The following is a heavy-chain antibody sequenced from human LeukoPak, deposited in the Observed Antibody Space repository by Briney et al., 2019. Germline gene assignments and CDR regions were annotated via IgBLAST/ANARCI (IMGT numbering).Heavy chain of an antibody. Sequence: PGGSLRLSCAVSGLTVSSNYMSWVRQAPGKGLEWVSAIYSGGSTFYADSMKGRFTISRDNSKNTLYLQMNSLRAEDTAVYYCARDPYNSGSSYFDYWGQGTLVTVSS. J-gene: IGHJ4*02. CDR2: IYSGGST. CDR1: GLTVSSNY. V-gene: IGHV3-53*01. CDR3: ARDPYNSGSSYFDY. D-gene: IGHD3-10*01.